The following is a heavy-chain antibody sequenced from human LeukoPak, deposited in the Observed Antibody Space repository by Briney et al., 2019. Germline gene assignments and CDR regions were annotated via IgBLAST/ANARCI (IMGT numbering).Heavy chain of an antibody. CDR1: GLIFSSYW. D-gene: IGHD2-2*01. CDR2: IKYDGSDE. V-gene: IGHV3-7*01. CDR3: LRDTGCRTTNCYSYFDY. J-gene: IGHJ4*02. Sequence: GGSLRLSCAASGLIFSSYWMTWVRQAPGKGLEWVANIKYDGSDEYYVDSVKGRFTISRDNAKNSLYLQMNSLRAEDTAVYYCLRDTGCRTTNCYSYFDYWGQGTLVTVSS.